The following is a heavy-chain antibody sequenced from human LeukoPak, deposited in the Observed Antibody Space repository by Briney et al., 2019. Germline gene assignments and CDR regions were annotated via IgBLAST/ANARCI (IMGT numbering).Heavy chain of an antibody. CDR1: GFTFSSYG. D-gene: IGHD4-11*01. V-gene: IGHV3-30*18. CDR2: ISYDGSNK. J-gene: IGHJ4*02. CDR3: AKSTTVTTQQRGYFDY. Sequence: GGSLRLSCVASGFTFSSYGMHWVRQAPGKGLEWVAVISYDGSNKYFADSVKGRFTISRDNPKNTLHLQMNSLRAEDTAVYYCAKSTTVTTQQRGYFDYWGQGTLVTVSS.